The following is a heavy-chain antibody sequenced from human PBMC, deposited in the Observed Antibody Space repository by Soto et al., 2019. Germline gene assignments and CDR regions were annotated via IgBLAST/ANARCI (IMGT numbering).Heavy chain of an antibody. J-gene: IGHJ4*02. D-gene: IGHD5-18*01. CDR1: GGTFSTYA. CDR2: IIPMFGTA. CDR3: ASGIQLWLRRINNGYSG. Sequence: QVQLVQSGAEVKKPESSVKVSCKAPGGTFSTYAISWVRQAPGQGLEWMGGIIPMFGTANYAQRFQDRVTITAEESTNTVYMELSSLRSEDTAVYFCASGIQLWLRRINNGYSGWGQGTLVTVPS. V-gene: IGHV1-69*12.